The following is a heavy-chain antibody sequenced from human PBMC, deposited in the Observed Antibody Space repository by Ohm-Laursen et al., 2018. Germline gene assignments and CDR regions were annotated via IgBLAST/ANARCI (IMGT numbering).Heavy chain of an antibody. Sequence: SVKVSCKTSGYTFSSYGISWVRQAPGQGLEWMGWISAYNGNTNYAQNFQGRVTMTTDTSTSTAYMELRSLRSDDTAVYYCAILDVVVVTESFDYWGQGTLVAVSS. CDR1: GYTFSSYG. CDR2: ISAYNGNT. J-gene: IGHJ4*02. D-gene: IGHD2-21*02. V-gene: IGHV1-18*01. CDR3: AILDVVVVTESFDY.